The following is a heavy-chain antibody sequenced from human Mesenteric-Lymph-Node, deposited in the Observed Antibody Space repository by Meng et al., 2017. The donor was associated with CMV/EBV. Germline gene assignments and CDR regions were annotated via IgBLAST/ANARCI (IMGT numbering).Heavy chain of an antibody. Sequence: GGSLRLSCAASGFSVSANNMNWVRQAPGKGLDWVAFIRSDTGNTYYGDSVRGRFTISRDNSKSTVYLQLNSLRTEDTAVYYCVKTGLDTGHWEVLAYWGQGTLVTVSS. J-gene: IGHJ4*02. CDR2: IRSDTGNT. V-gene: IGHV3-30*02. CDR1: GFSVSANN. D-gene: IGHD5-18*01. CDR3: VKTGLDTGHWEVLAY.